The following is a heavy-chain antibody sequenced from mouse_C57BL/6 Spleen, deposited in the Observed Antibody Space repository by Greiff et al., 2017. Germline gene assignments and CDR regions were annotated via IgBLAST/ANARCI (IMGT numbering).Heavy chain of an antibody. CDR3: ARTAYYGSTGWYFDV. CDR2: IYPGGGYT. J-gene: IGHJ1*03. Sequence: QVQLQQSGAELVRPGTSVKMSCKASGYTFTNYWIGWAKQRPGHGLEWIGDIYPGGGYTNYNEKFKGKATLTADNSSSTAYMQFSSLTSEDSAIYYCARTAYYGSTGWYFDVWGTGTTVTVSS. CDR1: GYTFTNYW. V-gene: IGHV1-63*01. D-gene: IGHD1-1*01.